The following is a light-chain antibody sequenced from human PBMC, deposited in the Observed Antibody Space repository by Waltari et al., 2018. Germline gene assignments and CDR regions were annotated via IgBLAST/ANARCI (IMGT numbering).Light chain of an antibody. CDR1: QSVSSN. CDR2: GAS. J-gene: IGKJ2*01. CDR3: QQYNNWPPVT. V-gene: IGKV3D-15*01. Sequence: EIVMTQSLATLSVSPGERATLSCRASQSVSSNLAWYQQRAGQAPRLLIHGASTRATGIPARFSGSGSGTEFTLTISSLQSEDFAVYYCQQYNNWPPVTFGQGTKLEIK.